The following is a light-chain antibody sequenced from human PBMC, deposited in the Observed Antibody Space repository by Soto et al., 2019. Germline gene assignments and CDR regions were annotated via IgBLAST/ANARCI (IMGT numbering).Light chain of an antibody. CDR2: DAS. J-gene: IGKJ4*01. CDR3: LHQNSYLALS. Sequence: DIQMTQSPSSLSASVGDRVTITCRASQSIRSDLGWYQQKAGKAPKRLIYDASTLQSGVPSRFKGSGSGTEFTLTISSLQPEDFATYYCLHQNSYLALSFGGGTKVEIK. CDR1: QSIRSD. V-gene: IGKV1-17*01.